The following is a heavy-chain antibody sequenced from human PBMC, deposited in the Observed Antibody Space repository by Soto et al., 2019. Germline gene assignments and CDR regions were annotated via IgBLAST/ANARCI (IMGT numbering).Heavy chain of an antibody. CDR3: AKAVGGLVNPYYYYYMDV. V-gene: IGHV3-9*01. CDR2: ISWNSGSI. D-gene: IGHD3-3*01. J-gene: IGHJ6*03. CDR1: GFTFDDYA. Sequence: EVQLVASGGGLVQPGRSLRLSCAASGFTFDDYAMHWVRQAPGKGLEWVSGISWNSGSIGYADSVKGRFTISRDNAKNSLYLPMHSSRAEATALYYCAKAVGGLVNPYYYYYMDVWGKGTTVTVS.